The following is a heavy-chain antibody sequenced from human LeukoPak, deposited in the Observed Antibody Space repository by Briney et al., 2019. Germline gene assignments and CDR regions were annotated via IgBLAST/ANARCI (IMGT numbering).Heavy chain of an antibody. Sequence: GGSLRLSCAASGFTFSHYSMNWVRQAPGKGLEWVSSISSSSSYTYYADSVKGRFTISRDNAKNSLYLQMNSLRAEDTSVYYCVRADGNYGYVFDYWGQGTLVTVSS. V-gene: IGHV3-21*01. CDR3: VRADGNYGYVFDY. CDR1: GFTFSHYS. D-gene: IGHD5-18*01. J-gene: IGHJ4*02. CDR2: ISSSSSYT.